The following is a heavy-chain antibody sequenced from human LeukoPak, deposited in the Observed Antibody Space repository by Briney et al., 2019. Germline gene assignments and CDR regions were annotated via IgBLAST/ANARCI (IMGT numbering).Heavy chain of an antibody. Sequence: ASVKISCKAPRDMLNSYHIHWVRQAPGEGLEWMGMINPGGDGPNYSQKFRGRVDMTWDASANIVYMELSWLRPEDTAVYYCACRGNPIDYWGQGTLVTVSS. V-gene: IGHV1-46*02. CDR1: RDMLNSYH. J-gene: IGHJ4*02. CDR3: ACRGNPIDY. CDR2: INPGGDGP. D-gene: IGHD1-14*01.